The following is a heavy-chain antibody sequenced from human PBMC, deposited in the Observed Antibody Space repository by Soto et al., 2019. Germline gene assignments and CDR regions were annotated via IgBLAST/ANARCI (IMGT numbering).Heavy chain of an antibody. J-gene: IGHJ4*02. D-gene: IGHD2-8*01. Sequence: QVHLRESGPGLVKPSETLSLSCTVSGGSISNFYWSWIRQPPGKGLECIGYISYSGNTNYNPSLKSRVSISVDTSKNQLSLNLTSVTAADTAVYYCARAPMVLSRSYFDSWGQGTPVTVSS. V-gene: IGHV4-59*01. CDR3: ARAPMVLSRSYFDS. CDR2: ISYSGNT. CDR1: GGSISNFY.